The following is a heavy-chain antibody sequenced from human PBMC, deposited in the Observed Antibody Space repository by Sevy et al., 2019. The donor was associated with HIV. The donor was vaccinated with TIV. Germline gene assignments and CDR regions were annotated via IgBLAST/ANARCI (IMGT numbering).Heavy chain of an antibody. D-gene: IGHD3-10*01. J-gene: IGHJ4*02. V-gene: IGHV3-30-3*01. CDR1: GFTFSSYA. CDR2: ISYDGSNK. Sequence: GGSLRLSCAASGFTFSSYAMHWVRQAPGKGLEWVAVISYDGSNKYYADSVKGRFTISRDNSKNTLYLQMNSLRAEDTAVYYCARDRIEAVRGVITYFLDYWAREPWSPSPQ. CDR3: ARDRIEAVRGVITYFLDY.